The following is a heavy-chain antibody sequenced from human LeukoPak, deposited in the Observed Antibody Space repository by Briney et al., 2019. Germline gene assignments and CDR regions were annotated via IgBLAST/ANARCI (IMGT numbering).Heavy chain of an antibody. V-gene: IGHV3-23*05. CDR3: AAAAPGHYYFDY. CDR1: KFTFRNYA. CDR2: IDNSGTIT. J-gene: IGHJ4*02. Sequence: GGSLRLSCAASKFTFRNYAMSWVRQAPGKGLAWVSSIDNSGTITYYADSVKGRFTISRDNAKNSLYLEVNSLTAEDTAVYYCAAAAPGHYYFDYWGQGTLVSVSS. D-gene: IGHD6-6*01.